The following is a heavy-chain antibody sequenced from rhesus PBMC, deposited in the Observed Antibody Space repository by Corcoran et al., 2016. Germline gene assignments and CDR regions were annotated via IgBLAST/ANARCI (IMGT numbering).Heavy chain of an antibody. V-gene: IGHV5-2*01. CDR2: VGPGDSDT. J-gene: IGHJ4*01. Sequence: EVQLVQSGAEVKRPGEPLKSSCKTSGYSFTSYWISWVPQMPGKGLEWMGAVGPGDSDTRYSPSFQGQVTISAEKSISTAYLQWSSLKASDTAMYYCAKDLHSNPDYWGQGVLVTVSS. CDR3: AKDLHSNPDY. CDR1: GYSFTSYW. D-gene: IGHD4-23*01.